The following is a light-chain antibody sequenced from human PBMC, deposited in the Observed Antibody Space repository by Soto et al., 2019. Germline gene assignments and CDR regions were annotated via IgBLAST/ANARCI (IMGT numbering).Light chain of an antibody. V-gene: IGKV3-11*01. CDR2: DVS. Sequence: EVILTQSPGTLSLSPGDRATLSCRASQSVSSYLAWYQQKPGQAPRLLIYDVSNRATGIPARFSGSGSGTDFTLTISSLEPEDFAVYFCQQRSEWPLCTFSQGTKLEIK. J-gene: IGKJ2*02. CDR1: QSVSSY. CDR3: QQRSEWPLCT.